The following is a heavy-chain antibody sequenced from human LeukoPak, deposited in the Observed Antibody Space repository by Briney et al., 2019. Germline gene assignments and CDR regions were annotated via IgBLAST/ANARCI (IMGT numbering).Heavy chain of an antibody. D-gene: IGHD6-13*01. V-gene: IGHV1-46*01. Sequence: GASVKVSCKASGYTFTSYGISWVRQAPGQGLEWMGIINPSGGSTSYAQKFQGRVTMTRDMSTSTVYMELSSLRSEDTAVYYCASSSWTSYYYYMDVWGKGTTVTVSS. J-gene: IGHJ6*03. CDR3: ASSSWTSYYYYMDV. CDR1: GYTFTSYG. CDR2: INPSGGST.